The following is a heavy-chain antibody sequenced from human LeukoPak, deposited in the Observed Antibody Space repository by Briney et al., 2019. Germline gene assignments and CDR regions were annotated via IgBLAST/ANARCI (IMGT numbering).Heavy chain of an antibody. CDR2: ISAYNGNT. V-gene: IGHV1-18*01. Sequence: ASVKVSCKASGYTFTSYGISWVRQAPGQGLEWMGWISAYNGNTNYAQKLQGRVTMTTDTSTSTAYMELGSLRSDDTAVYYCAGTHHYYYYYGMDVWGQGTTVTVSS. J-gene: IGHJ6*02. CDR3: AGTHHYYYYYGMDV. CDR1: GYTFTSYG.